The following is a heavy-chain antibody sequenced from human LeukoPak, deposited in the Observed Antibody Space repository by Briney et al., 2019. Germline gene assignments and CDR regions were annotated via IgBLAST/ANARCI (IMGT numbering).Heavy chain of an antibody. V-gene: IGHV4-59*01. J-gene: IGHJ6*04. CDR1: GGSISSYY. CDR2: IYYSGST. Sequence: PSETLSLTCTVSGGSISSYYWSWIRQPPGKGLEWIGYIYYSGSTNYNPSLKSRVTISVDTSKNQFSLKLSSVTAADTAVYYCARVGRGIWGLDVWGKGTTVTISS. CDR3: ARVGRGIWGLDV. D-gene: IGHD1-26*01.